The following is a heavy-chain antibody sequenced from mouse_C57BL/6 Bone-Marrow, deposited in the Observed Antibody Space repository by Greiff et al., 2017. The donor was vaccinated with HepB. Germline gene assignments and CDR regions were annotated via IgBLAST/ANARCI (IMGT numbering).Heavy chain of an antibody. D-gene: IGHD2-4*01. V-gene: IGHV5-9*01. Sequence: EVQLVESGGGLVKPGGSLKLSCAASGFTFSSYTMSWVRQTPEKRLEWVATISGGGGNTYYPDSVKGRFTISRDNAKNTLYLQMSSLRSEDTALYYCARLNYDYGFAYWGQGTLVTVSA. CDR1: GFTFSSYT. J-gene: IGHJ3*01. CDR2: ISGGGGNT. CDR3: ARLNYDYGFAY.